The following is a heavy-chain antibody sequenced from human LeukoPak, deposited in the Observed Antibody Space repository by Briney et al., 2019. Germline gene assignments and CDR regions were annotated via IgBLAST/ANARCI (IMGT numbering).Heavy chain of an antibody. CDR3: ARGPRNCPLGY. Sequence: SETLSLTCAVYGGSFSGYYWSWIRQPPGKGLEWIGEINHSGSTNYNPSLKSRVTISVDTSKNQFSLKLSSVTAADTAVYYCARGPRNCPLGYWGQGTLVTVSS. CDR2: INHSGST. D-gene: IGHD3-16*01. CDR1: GGSFSGYY. J-gene: IGHJ4*02. V-gene: IGHV4-34*01.